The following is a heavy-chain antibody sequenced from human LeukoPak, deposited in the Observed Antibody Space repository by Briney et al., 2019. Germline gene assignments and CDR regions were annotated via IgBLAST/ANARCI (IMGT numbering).Heavy chain of an antibody. V-gene: IGHV1-46*01. D-gene: IGHD6-13*01. CDR2: INPSGGST. CDR1: GYTFTSYY. J-gene: IGHJ4*02. CDR3: ATAYSSSVACGY. Sequence: GASVTVSCKASGYTFTSYYMHWVRQAPGQGLEWMGIINPSGGSTSYAQKFQGRVTMTRDMSTSTVYMELSSLRSEDTAVYYCATAYSSSVACGYWGQGTLVTVSS.